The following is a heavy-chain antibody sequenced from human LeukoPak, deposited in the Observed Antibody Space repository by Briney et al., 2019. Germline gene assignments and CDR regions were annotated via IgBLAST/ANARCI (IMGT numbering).Heavy chain of an antibody. J-gene: IGHJ3*02. V-gene: IGHV4-59*01. Sequence: PSETLSLTCTVSGGSISSYYWSWIRQPPGKGLEGIGYIYYSGSTNYNPSLKSRVTISVDTSKNQFSLKLSSVTAADTAVYYCARAGRFGEFADAFDIWGQGTMVTVSS. D-gene: IGHD3-10*01. CDR2: IYYSGST. CDR1: GGSISSYY. CDR3: ARAGRFGEFADAFDI.